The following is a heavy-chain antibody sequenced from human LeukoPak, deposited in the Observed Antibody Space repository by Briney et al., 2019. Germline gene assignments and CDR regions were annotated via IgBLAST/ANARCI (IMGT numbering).Heavy chain of an antibody. Sequence: SETLSLTCTVSGGSISSYYWSWIRQPPGKGLEWIGYIYYSGSTNYNPSLKSRVTISVDTSKNQFSLKLSSVTAADTAVYYCARSGGSPDAFDIWGQGTMVTVSS. CDR3: ARSGGSPDAFDI. CDR1: GGSISSYY. J-gene: IGHJ3*02. V-gene: IGHV4-59*01. CDR2: IYYSGST. D-gene: IGHD2-15*01.